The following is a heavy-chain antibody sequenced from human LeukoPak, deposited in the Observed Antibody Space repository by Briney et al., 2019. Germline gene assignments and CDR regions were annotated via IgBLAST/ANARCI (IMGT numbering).Heavy chain of an antibody. CDR2: FYYSGST. Sequence: KPSGTLSLTCAVSGGSISSSNWWNWVRQPPGKGLEWIGEFYYSGSTYYNPSLKSRVTISVDTSKNQFSLKLSSVTAADTAVYYCARSNNLGIAAAQVFDYWGQGTLVTVSS. D-gene: IGHD6-13*01. CDR1: GGSISSSNW. CDR3: ARSNNLGIAAAQVFDY. V-gene: IGHV4-4*02. J-gene: IGHJ4*02.